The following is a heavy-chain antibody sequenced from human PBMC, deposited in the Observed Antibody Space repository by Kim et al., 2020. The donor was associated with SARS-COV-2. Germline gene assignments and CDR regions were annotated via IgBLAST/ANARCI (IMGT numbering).Heavy chain of an antibody. CDR2: INHSGST. CDR1: GGSFSGYY. J-gene: IGHJ6*01. Sequence: SETLSLTCAVYGGSFSGYYWSWIRQPPGKGLEWIGEINHSGSTNYNPSLKSRVTISVDTSKNQFSLKLSSVTAADTAVYYCARGSHCSGGSCSHYYYYG. V-gene: IGHV4-34*01. CDR3: ARGSHCSGGSCSHYYYYG. D-gene: IGHD2-15*01.